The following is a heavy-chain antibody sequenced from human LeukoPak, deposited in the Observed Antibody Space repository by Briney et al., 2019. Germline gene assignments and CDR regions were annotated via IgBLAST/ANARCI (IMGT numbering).Heavy chain of an antibody. Sequence: ASVKVSCKASGGTFSSYAISWVRQAPGQGLEWMGRIVPILGIANYAQKFQGRVTITADKSTSTAYMELSSLRSEDTAVYYCAILYGGKNWGQGTLVTVSS. CDR1: GGTFSSYA. CDR3: AILYGGKN. J-gene: IGHJ4*02. CDR2: IVPILGIA. D-gene: IGHD4-23*01. V-gene: IGHV1-69*04.